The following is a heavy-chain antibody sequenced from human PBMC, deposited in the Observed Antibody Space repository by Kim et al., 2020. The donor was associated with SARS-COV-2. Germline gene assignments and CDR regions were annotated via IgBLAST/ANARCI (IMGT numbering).Heavy chain of an antibody. D-gene: IGHD6-6*01. CDR2: IYHSGTT. V-gene: IGHV4-4*02. Sequence: SETLSLTCAVSGGSISSSNWWSWVRQPPGKGLEWIGEIYHSGTTNYNPSLESRVTISVDKSKNQFSLNLSSVTAAYTAVYYCARCPVDSSSFWFDPWGQG. CDR3: ARCPVDSSSFWFDP. CDR1: GGSISSSNW. J-gene: IGHJ5*02.